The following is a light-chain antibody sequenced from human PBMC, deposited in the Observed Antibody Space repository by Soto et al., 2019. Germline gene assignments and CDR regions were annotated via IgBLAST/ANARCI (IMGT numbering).Light chain of an antibody. J-gene: IGKJ1*01. CDR1: QSVSSN. CDR3: QQYNNWPPTWT. CDR2: GAS. V-gene: IGKV3-15*01. Sequence: EIVMTQSPATLSVSPGERATLSCRASQSVSSNLAWYQQKPGQAPRLLIYGASTRATGIPAKFSGSGSGTEFTLTLISLQSEDFALYYCQQYNNWPPTWTFGQGTKVEIK.